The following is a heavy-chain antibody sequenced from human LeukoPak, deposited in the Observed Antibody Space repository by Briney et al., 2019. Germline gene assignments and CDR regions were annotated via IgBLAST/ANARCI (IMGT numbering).Heavy chain of an antibody. V-gene: IGHV4-39*07. Sequence: PSETLSLTCTVSGCSISSGSYYWGWIRQPPGKGLAWIGGIHDSGTTYYNPSLKSRVTISVDTSKNQFSLRLSSVTAADTAVYYCASHSSGWSPYYFDCWGQGALVTVSS. CDR2: IHDSGTT. CDR3: ASHSSGWSPYYFDC. D-gene: IGHD6-19*01. CDR1: GCSISSGSYY. J-gene: IGHJ4*02.